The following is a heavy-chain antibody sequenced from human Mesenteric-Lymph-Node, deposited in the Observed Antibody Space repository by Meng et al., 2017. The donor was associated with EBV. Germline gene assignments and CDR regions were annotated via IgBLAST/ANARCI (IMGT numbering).Heavy chain of an antibody. CDR1: GGSISSSHW. D-gene: IGHD3-10*01. Sequence: QRQLQESGPRLVKPWETLSLTCAVSGGSISSSHWWSWVRQPPGKGLEWIGEIHQSGSTNFNPSLRSRVTMSIDKSNNQFSLKLRSVTAADTAVYYCARGLWFRDFLRWFDPWGQGTLVTVSS. V-gene: IGHV4-4*02. CDR3: ARGLWFRDFLRWFDP. J-gene: IGHJ5*02. CDR2: IHQSGST.